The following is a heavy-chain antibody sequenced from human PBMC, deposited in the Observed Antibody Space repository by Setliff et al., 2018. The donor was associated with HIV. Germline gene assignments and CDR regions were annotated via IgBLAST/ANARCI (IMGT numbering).Heavy chain of an antibody. CDR3: VREGVRRGLGSGSFRYRAYYFDQ. V-gene: IGHV4-4*02. Sequence: SETLSLTCAVSGGSISSNWWSWVRQSPGKGLEWIGAIYHSGSTHYNPSLQSRVTISVDKSKSQFSLKLNSVAAADTAVYYCVREGVRRGLGSGSFRYRAYYFDQWGQGTLVTVSS. D-gene: IGHD3-10*01. CDR1: GGSISSNW. CDR2: IYHSGST. J-gene: IGHJ4*02.